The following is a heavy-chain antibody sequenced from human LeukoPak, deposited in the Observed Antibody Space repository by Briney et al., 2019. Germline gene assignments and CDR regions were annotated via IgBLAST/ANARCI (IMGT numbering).Heavy chain of an antibody. CDR3: ARGSSAPDY. CDR2: ISRSSDTI. V-gene: IGHV3-48*02. CDR1: GFTFSDYT. J-gene: IGHJ4*02. D-gene: IGHD6-25*01. Sequence: PGGSLRLSCAASGFTFSDYTMNWVRQAPGKGLECISYISRSSDTIYYADSVKGRFTISRDNAKNSVYLQMNSLGDEDTAVYYCARGSSAPDYWGQGTLVTVSS.